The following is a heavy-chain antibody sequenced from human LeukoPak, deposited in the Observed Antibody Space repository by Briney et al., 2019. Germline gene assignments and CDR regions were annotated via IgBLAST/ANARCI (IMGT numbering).Heavy chain of an antibody. CDR2: IYSGGST. CDR3: ARGALQIEFDY. CDR1: GFTVSSNY. V-gene: IGHV3-53*01. Sequence: GGSLRLSCAASGFTVSSNYMSWVRQAPGKGLEWVSVIYSGGSTYYADSVKGRFTISRDNAKNSLYLQMNSLRAEDTAVYYCARGALQIEFDYWGQGTLVTVSS. J-gene: IGHJ4*02.